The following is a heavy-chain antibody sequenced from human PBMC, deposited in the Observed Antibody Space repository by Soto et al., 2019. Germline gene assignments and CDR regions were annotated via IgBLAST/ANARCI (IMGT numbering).Heavy chain of an antibody. D-gene: IGHD6-25*01. CDR3: AKDLDELFPPAAKKFDY. CDR1: GFTFSSYA. J-gene: IGHJ4*02. Sequence: GGSLRLSCAASGFTFSSYAMSWVRQAPGKGLEWVSAISGSGGSTYYADSVKGRFTISRDNSKNTLYLQMNSLRAEDTAVYYCAKDLDELFPPAAKKFDYWGQGTLVTVSS. V-gene: IGHV3-23*01. CDR2: ISGSGGST.